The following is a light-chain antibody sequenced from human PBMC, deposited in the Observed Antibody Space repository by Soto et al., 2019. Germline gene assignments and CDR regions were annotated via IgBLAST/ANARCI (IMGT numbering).Light chain of an antibody. CDR1: QSVSGY. J-gene: IGKJ4*01. Sequence: EIVLTQSPATLALSPGNRATLSCRASQSVSGYLAWYQRKAGQAPRLLIYDASNRATGIPARFSGSGSGTAFTLTITSLEPEDFAVYYCQQRSNWPSTVGGGTKVEI. V-gene: IGKV3-11*01. CDR3: QQRSNWPST. CDR2: DAS.